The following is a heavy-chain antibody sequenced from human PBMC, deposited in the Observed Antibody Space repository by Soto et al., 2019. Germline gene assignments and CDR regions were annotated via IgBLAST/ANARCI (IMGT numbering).Heavy chain of an antibody. V-gene: IGHV1-69*13. CDR2: IIPIFGTA. J-gene: IGHJ4*02. D-gene: IGHD2-15*01. CDR1: GGTFSSYA. Sequence: VKVSCKASGGTFSSYAISWVRQAPGQGLEWMGGIIPIFGTANYAQKFQGRVTITADESTSTAYMELSSLRSEDTAVYYCARDPGYCSGGSCYSVGYWGQGTLVTVSS. CDR3: ARDPGYCSGGSCYSVGY.